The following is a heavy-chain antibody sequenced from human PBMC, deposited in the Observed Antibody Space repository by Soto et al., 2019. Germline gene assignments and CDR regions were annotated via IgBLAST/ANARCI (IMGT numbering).Heavy chain of an antibody. Sequence: QLPLQESGPGLVKPSETLSLTCTVSGGAIRSSSYYWGWIRQPPEKGLEWIGIIYYSGNTYYNPSLKSRVTISVDTSKNQFSLKLSSVTAADTAVYYCARVARRPLFGEEPNWIDPWSQGTLVTVSS. D-gene: IGHD3-10*01. CDR2: IYYSGNT. J-gene: IGHJ5*02. V-gene: IGHV4-39*01. CDR1: GGAIRSSSYY. CDR3: ARVARRPLFGEEPNWIDP.